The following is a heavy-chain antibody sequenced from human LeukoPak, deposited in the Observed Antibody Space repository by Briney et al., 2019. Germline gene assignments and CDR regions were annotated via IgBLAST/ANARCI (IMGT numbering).Heavy chain of an antibody. CDR2: IYYSGST. CDR1: GGSISSYY. CDR3: AGGTWAGYLDY. V-gene: IGHV4-59*01. J-gene: IGHJ4*02. Sequence: SETLSLTCTVSGGSISSYYWSWIRPPPGKGLEWIGYIYYSGSTNYNPSLKNRLTISVDASKNQFVLHLSSVTDADRAVCFCAGGTWAGYLDYWGQGTLVTVSS. D-gene: IGHD6-19*01.